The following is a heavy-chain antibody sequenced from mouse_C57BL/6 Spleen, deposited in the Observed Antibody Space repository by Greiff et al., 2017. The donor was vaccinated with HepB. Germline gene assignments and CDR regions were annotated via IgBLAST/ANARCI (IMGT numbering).Heavy chain of an antibody. J-gene: IGHJ1*03. V-gene: IGHV1-9*01. CDR2: ILPGSGST. CDR3: ARHPYDYGSSYWYFDV. CDR1: GYTFTGYW. Sequence: VQLQQSGAELMKPGASVKLSCKATGYTFTGYWIEWVKQRPGHGLEWIGEILPGSGSTNYNEKFKGKATFTADTSSNTAYMQLSSLTTEDSAIYYCARHPYDYGSSYWYFDVWGTGTTVTVSS. D-gene: IGHD1-1*01.